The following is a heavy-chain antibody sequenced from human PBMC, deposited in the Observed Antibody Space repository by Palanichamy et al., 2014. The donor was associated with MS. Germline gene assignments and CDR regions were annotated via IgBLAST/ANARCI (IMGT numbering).Heavy chain of an antibody. CDR2: ISGRGDVT. J-gene: IGHJ4*02. D-gene: IGHD1-1*01. CDR3: AKNFMETIDY. CDR1: GFTFSTFL. V-gene: IGHV3-23*01. Sequence: EVQLLEYGGGLVQPGGSLRLSCAASGFTFSTFLMRWVRQAPGKGLEWVASISGRGDVTYYADSVRGRFSISRDNSKNTVFLQMNRPRAEDTAIYYCAKNFMETIDYWGQGTLVTVSS.